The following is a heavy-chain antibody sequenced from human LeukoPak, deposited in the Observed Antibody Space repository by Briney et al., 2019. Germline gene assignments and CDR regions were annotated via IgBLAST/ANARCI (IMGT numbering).Heavy chain of an antibody. CDR2: LYYSGTT. CDR1: GGPIRGTSYY. J-gene: IGHJ4*02. CDR3: AVWNTYYSASGEYN. V-gene: IGHV4-39*07. Sequence: SETLSLTCTVSGGPIRGTSYYLGWIRQTPGEGLEWIGGLYYSGTTYYNPSLESRVTISLDPSKNQFSLKLTSVTAADTAIYYCAVWNTYYSASGEYNWGQGTTVTVSS. D-gene: IGHD3-3*01.